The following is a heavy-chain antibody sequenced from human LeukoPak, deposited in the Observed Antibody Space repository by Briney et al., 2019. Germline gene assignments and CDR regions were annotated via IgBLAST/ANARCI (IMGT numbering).Heavy chain of an antibody. D-gene: IGHD5-12*01. J-gene: IGHJ3*02. V-gene: IGHV3-23*01. CDR2: ISGSGGRT. CDR1: GFTFSSYG. CDR3: AKDLLEFYSGYDQGAFDI. Sequence: PGGSLRLSCAASGFTFSSYGMSWVRQAPGKGLDWVSAISGSGGRTYYADSVKGRFTISRDNSKNTLYLQMNSLRAEDTAVYYCAKDLLEFYSGYDQGAFDIWGQGTMVTVSS.